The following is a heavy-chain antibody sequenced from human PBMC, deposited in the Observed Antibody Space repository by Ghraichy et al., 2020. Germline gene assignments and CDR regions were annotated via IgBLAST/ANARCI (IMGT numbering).Heavy chain of an antibody. Sequence: GGSLRLSCAASGFTVTSNHMNWVRQAPGKGLEWVSLIEIGDNTFYADSVKGRFTISRDESKNTLYLQMINLRPEDTAVYYCTKDRGESAGWPIFDSWGQGTLVTVSS. D-gene: IGHD3-10*01. CDR3: TKDRGESAGWPIFDS. CDR2: IEIGDNT. CDR1: GFTVTSNH. J-gene: IGHJ4*02. V-gene: IGHV3-66*02.